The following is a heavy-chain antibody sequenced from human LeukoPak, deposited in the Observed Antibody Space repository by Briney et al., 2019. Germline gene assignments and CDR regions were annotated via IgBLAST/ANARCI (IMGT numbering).Heavy chain of an antibody. J-gene: IGHJ4*02. CDR1: GGSISSGGYY. V-gene: IGHV4-31*03. CDR2: IYCSGST. Sequence: PSETLSLTCTVSGGSISSGGYYWSWIRQHPGKGLEWIGYIYCSGSTYYNPSLKSRVTISVDTSKNQFSLKLSSVTAADTAVYYCARGGDVVSGDYWGQGTLVTVSS. D-gene: IGHD2-15*01. CDR3: ARGGDVVSGDY.